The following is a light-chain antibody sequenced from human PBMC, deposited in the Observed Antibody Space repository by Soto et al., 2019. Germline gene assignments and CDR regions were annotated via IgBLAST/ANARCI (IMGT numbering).Light chain of an antibody. Sequence: QPVLTQPRSVSGSPGQSVTISCTGTSSDVGGYNYVHWYQHHPGKAPRLMIYDGSKQPSGVPDRFSGSKSGNTASLTISGLQAEDEADYYCCSYEGTSWVFGGGTKLTVL. J-gene: IGLJ3*02. CDR1: SSDVGGYNY. V-gene: IGLV2-11*01. CDR2: DGS. CDR3: CSYEGTSWV.